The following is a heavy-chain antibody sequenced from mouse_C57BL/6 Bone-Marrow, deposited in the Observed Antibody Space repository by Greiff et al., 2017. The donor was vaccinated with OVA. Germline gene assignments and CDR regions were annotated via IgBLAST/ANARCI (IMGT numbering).Heavy chain of an antibody. CDR3: AGYGSRWYFDV. D-gene: IGHD1-1*01. J-gene: IGHJ1*03. CDR2: ISYDGSN. Sequence: EVQLQESGPGLVKPSQSLSLTCSVTGYSITSGYYWNWIRQFPGNKLEWMGYISYDGSNNYNPSLKNRISITRDTSKNQFFLKLNSVTTEDTATYDCAGYGSRWYFDVWGTGTTVTVSS. V-gene: IGHV3-6*01. CDR1: GYSITSGYY.